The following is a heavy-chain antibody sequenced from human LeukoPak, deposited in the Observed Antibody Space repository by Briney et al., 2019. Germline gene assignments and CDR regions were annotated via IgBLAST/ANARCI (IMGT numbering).Heavy chain of an antibody. D-gene: IGHD1-14*01. CDR3: ARGPPGDWFDP. J-gene: IGHJ5*02. CDR1: GGSISTNY. Sequence: PADPESLTCTVSGGSISTNYWSWIRQPPRKALEWIGYIYYRGSTKGTPPHLQRVTISVDTSKNEFSLKLSSVTAADTAVYYCARGPPGDWFDPWAQGTLDTVPS. CDR2: IYYRGST. V-gene: IGHV4-59*07.